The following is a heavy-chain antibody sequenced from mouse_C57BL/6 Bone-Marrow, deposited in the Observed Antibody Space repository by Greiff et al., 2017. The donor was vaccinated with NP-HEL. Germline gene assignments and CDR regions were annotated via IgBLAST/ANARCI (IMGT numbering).Heavy chain of an antibody. D-gene: IGHD2-3*01. CDR2: IYPRSGNT. CDR3: ARGGWLPVFDY. CDR1: GYTFTSYG. V-gene: IGHV1-81*01. Sequence: QVQLKESGAELARPGASVKLSCKASGYTFTSYGISWVKQRTGQGLEWIGEIYPRSGNTYYNEKFKGKATLTADKSSSTAYMELRSLTSEDSAVYFCARGGWLPVFDYWGQGTTLTVSS. J-gene: IGHJ2*01.